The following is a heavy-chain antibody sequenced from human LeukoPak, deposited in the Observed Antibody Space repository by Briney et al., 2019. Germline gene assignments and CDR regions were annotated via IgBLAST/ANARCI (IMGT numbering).Heavy chain of an antibody. CDR2: IYYSGST. Sequence: SETLSLTCTVSGGSISSGDYYWSWIRQPPGKSLEWIGYIYYSGSTYYNPSLKSRVTISVDTSKNQFSLKLSSVTAADTAVYYCARGGTTNGAFDIWGQGTMVTVPS. CDR1: GGSISSGDYY. CDR3: ARGGTTNGAFDI. J-gene: IGHJ3*02. V-gene: IGHV4-30-4*01. D-gene: IGHD4-11*01.